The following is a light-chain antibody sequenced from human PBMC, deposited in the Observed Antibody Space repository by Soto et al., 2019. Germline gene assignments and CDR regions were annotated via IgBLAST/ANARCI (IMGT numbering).Light chain of an antibody. CDR2: GNS. V-gene: IGLV1-40*01. Sequence: QSVLTQPPSVSGAPGQRVTISCTGSSSNIGAGYDVHWYQQLPGTAPKLLIYGNSNRPSGVPDRFSGSKSGTSASLAITGLQAEDEADYYCQSYDISLIGLVFGTGTKVTVL. CDR1: SSNIGAGYD. CDR3: QSYDISLIGLV. J-gene: IGLJ1*01.